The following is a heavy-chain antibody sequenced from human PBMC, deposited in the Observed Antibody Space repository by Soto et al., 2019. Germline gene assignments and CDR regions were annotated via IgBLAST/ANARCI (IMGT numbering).Heavy chain of an antibody. D-gene: IGHD6-19*01. J-gene: IGHJ3*02. CDR3: AAAPAPHSSGWYGDAFDI. CDR1: GYTFTSYG. CDR2: IVVGSGNT. V-gene: IGHV1-58*02. Sequence: ASVKVSCKASGYTFTSYGISWVRQAPGQGLEWMGWIVVGSGNTNYAQKFQERVTITRDMSTSTAYMELSSLRSEDTAVYYCAAAPAPHSSGWYGDAFDIWGQGTMVTVSS.